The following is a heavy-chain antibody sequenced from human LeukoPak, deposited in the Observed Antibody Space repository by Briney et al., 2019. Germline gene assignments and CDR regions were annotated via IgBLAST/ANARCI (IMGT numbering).Heavy chain of an antibody. Sequence: VESLKISCKGSGYSFTSYWIGWVRQMPGKGLEWMGIIYPGDSDTRYSPSFQGQVTSSADNSISTACLQWSSLKASDTAMYYCARANPATRLTFDYWGQGTLVTVSS. CDR1: GYSFTSYW. D-gene: IGHD5-12*01. J-gene: IGHJ4*02. V-gene: IGHV5-51*01. CDR2: IYPGDSDT. CDR3: ARANPATRLTFDY.